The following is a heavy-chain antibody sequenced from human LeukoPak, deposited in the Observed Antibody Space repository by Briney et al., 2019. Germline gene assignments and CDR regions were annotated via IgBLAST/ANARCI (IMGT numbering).Heavy chain of an antibody. CDR3: AELGITMIGGV. Sequence: QAGGSLRLSCAASGFTFSSYEMNWVRQAPGKGLEWVSYISSSGSTIYYADSVKGRFTIYRENGKNSLYLQMNSLRAEDTAVYYCAELGITMIGGVWGKGTTVTISS. D-gene: IGHD3-10*02. CDR1: GFTFSSYE. V-gene: IGHV3-48*03. J-gene: IGHJ6*04. CDR2: ISSSGSTI.